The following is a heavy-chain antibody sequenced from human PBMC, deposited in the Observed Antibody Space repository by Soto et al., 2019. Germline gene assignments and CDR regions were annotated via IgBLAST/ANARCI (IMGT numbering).Heavy chain of an antibody. Sequence: SETLSLTCTVSGGSISSGGYSWSWIRQPPGKGLEWIGYIYHSGSPYYNPSLKSRVTISVDRSKNQFSLKLSSVTAADTAVYYCASDSLVRGVISYLDYWGQGTLVTVSS. J-gene: IGHJ4*02. V-gene: IGHV4-30-2*01. CDR3: ASDSLVRGVISYLDY. CDR1: GGSISSGGYS. D-gene: IGHD3-10*01. CDR2: IYHSGSP.